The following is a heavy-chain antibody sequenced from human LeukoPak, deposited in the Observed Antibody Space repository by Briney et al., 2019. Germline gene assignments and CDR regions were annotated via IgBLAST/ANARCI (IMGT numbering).Heavy chain of an antibody. CDR3: ARDLTTRDAFDI. J-gene: IGHJ3*02. CDR2: MNPNSGNT. CDR1: GYTFTSYD. D-gene: IGHD4-17*01. Sequence: ASVKVSCKASGYTFTSYDINWVRQATGQGLEWMGWMNPNSGNTGYAQEFQGRVTITRNTSISTAYMELSSLRSEDTAVYYCARDLTTRDAFDIWGQGTMVTVSS. V-gene: IGHV1-8*03.